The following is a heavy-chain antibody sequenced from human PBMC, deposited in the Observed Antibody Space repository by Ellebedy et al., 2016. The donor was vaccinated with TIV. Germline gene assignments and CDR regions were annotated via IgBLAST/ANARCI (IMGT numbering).Heavy chain of an antibody. J-gene: IGHJ4*02. Sequence: SETLSLXXTVSGGSISSYYWSWIRQPPGKGLEWIGYIYYSGSTNYNPSLKSRVTISVDTSKNQFSLKLSSVTAADTAVYYCARSGGGIPVFGELVDYFDYWGQGTLVTVSS. CDR2: IYYSGST. CDR1: GGSISSYY. CDR3: ARSGGGIPVFGELVDYFDY. V-gene: IGHV4-59*01. D-gene: IGHD3-10*01.